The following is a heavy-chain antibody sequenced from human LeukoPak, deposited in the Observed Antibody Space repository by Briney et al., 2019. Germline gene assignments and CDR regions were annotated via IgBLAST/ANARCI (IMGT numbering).Heavy chain of an antibody. CDR2: INHSGST. CDR1: GGSFSGYY. J-gene: IGHJ6*03. CDR3: ARIVLRFLEWLPPYYYYYMDV. Sequence: SETLSLTCAVYGGSFSGYYWSWIRQPPGKGLEWIGEINHSGSTSYNPSLKSRVTISVDTSKNQFSLKLSSVTAADTAVYYCARIVLRFLEWLPPYYYYYMDVWGKGTTVTVSS. D-gene: IGHD3-3*01. V-gene: IGHV4-34*01.